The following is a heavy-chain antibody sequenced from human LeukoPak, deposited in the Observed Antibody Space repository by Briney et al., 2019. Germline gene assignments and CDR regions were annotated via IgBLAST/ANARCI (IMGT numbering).Heavy chain of an antibody. J-gene: IGHJ4*02. CDR2: YTGGST. CDR3: AKDLWWELPPDY. Sequence: YTGGSTYSADSVKGRFTIFRDNSKNTLHLQMHSLRAEDTAVYYCAKDLWWELPPDYWGQGTLVTVSS. V-gene: IGHV3-53*01. D-gene: IGHD1-26*01.